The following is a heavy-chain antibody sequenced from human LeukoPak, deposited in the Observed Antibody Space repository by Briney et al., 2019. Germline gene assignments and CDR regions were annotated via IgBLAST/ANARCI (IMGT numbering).Heavy chain of an antibody. CDR3: AKDGLYGDYVDY. CDR1: GFTFISYG. Sequence: GGSLRLSCAASGFTFISYGMHWVRQAPGKGLEWVAFIRYDGSNKYYADSVKGRFTISRDNSKNTLYLQMNSLRAEDTAVYYCAKDGLYGDYVDYWGQGTLVTVSS. V-gene: IGHV3-30*02. J-gene: IGHJ4*02. D-gene: IGHD4-17*01. CDR2: IRYDGSNK.